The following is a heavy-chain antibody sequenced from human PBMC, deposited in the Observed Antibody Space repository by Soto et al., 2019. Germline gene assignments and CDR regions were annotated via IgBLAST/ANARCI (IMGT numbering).Heavy chain of an antibody. V-gene: IGHV3-30*03. CDR1: GFTFSAFG. Sequence: PGGSLRLSCEASGFTFSAFGMHWVRQAPGKGLEWVAIISYDGILKYYADSVKGRFTISRDTSKSALYLQMNSLRPEDTAVYYCARDRGYDAHDYYFTAMDVWGQGTTVTVSS. CDR3: ARDRGYDAHDYYFTAMDV. D-gene: IGHD2-15*01. J-gene: IGHJ6*02. CDR2: ISYDGILK.